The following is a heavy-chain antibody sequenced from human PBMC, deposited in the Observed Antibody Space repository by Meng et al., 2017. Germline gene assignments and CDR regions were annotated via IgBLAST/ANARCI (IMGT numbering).Heavy chain of an antibody. D-gene: IGHD1-1*01. CDR3: ARAFRYRGRVRLHYYGMDV. V-gene: IGHV3-30*01. CDR2: ISYDGSNK. CDR1: GFIFSNYA. J-gene: IGHJ6*02. Sequence: GGSLRLSCAASGFIFSNYAMHWVRQAPGKGLDWVAVISYDGSNKYYADSVKGRFTISRDNSKNTLYLQMNSLRAEDTAVYYCARAFRYRGRVRLHYYGMDVWGQGTTVTVSS.